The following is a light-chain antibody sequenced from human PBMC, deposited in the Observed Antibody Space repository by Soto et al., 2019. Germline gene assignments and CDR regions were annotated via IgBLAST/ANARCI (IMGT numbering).Light chain of an antibody. CDR1: QSISTY. Sequence: DIQMTQSPSSLSASVGDRVTITCRASQSISTYLNWYQQKPGKAPKLLIYAASSLQSGVPSRFSGSGSGTDFTLTISSLQPEDFATYYCQQSYSTPCTFGPGTKADIK. CDR3: QQSYSTPCT. CDR2: AAS. V-gene: IGKV1-39*01. J-gene: IGKJ3*01.